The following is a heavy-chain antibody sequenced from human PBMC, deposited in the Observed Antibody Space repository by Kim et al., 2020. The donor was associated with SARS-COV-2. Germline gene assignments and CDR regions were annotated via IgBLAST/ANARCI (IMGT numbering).Heavy chain of an antibody. CDR3: ARGWRAAAYYYYGMDV. CDR1: GGSFSGYY. D-gene: IGHD6-25*01. V-gene: IGHV4-34*01. CDR2: INHSGST. J-gene: IGHJ6*02. Sequence: SETLSLTCAVYGGSFSGYYWSWIRQPPGKGLEWIGEINHSGSTNYNPSLKSRVTISVDTSKNQFSLKLSSVTAADTAVYYCARGWRAAAYYYYGMDVWGQGTTVTVSS.